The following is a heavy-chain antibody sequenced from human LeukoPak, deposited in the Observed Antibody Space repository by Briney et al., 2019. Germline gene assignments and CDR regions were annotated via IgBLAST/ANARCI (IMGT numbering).Heavy chain of an antibody. CDR1: GGSISSGSYY. CDR3: ARHTGYYDILTGYYILYYFDY. J-gene: IGHJ4*02. Sequence: SETLSLTCTVSGGSISSGSYYWSWIRQPAGKGLEWIGYIYYSGSTNYNPSLKSRVTISVDTSKNQFSLKLSSVTAADTAVYYCARHTGYYDILTGYYILYYFDYWGQGTLVTVSS. V-gene: IGHV4-61*10. D-gene: IGHD3-9*01. CDR2: IYYSGST.